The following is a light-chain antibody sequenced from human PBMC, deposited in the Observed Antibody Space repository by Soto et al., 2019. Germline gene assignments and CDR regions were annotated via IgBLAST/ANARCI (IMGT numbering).Light chain of an antibody. Sequence: IQLTQSPSSLSASVGDIVTITWRASQDISSYLGWYQQKPGKAPKLLIYAASTLQSGVPSRFSGSGSGTDFTLTINSLQPEDFATYFCQQLNNYPSTFGGGTKVDIK. CDR1: QDISSY. CDR3: QQLNNYPST. V-gene: IGKV1-9*01. CDR2: AAS. J-gene: IGKJ4*01.